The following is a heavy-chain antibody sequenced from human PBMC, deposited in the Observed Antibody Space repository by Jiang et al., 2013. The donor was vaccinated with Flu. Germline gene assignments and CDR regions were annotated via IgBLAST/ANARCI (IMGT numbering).Heavy chain of an antibody. Sequence: GPGLVKPSETLSLTCTVSGGSMSNYYWSWIRQPPGKGLECIGYIYYSGRTNYNPSLKSRVTISVDTSKNQFSLKLSSVTAADTAVYYCARDDTGSAFKDAFDIWGQGTMVTVSS. J-gene: IGHJ3*02. CDR3: ARDDTGSAFKDAFDI. CDR1: GGSMSNYY. D-gene: IGHD3-16*01. CDR2: IYYSGRT. V-gene: IGHV4-59*01.